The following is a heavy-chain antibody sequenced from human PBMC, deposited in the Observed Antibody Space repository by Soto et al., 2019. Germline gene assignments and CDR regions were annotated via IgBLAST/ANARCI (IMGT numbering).Heavy chain of an antibody. Sequence: QGQLVQSGAEVKKPGASVKVSCKASGYTFTSYGISWVRQAPGQGLGGMGWISAYNGNTNYAQKLQGRVTMTTDTSTSTAYMELRSLRSDDTAVYYCARLGYFGLPNYYYYGMDVWGQGTTVTVSS. V-gene: IGHV1-18*04. CDR1: GYTFTSYG. CDR3: ARLGYFGLPNYYYYGMDV. CDR2: ISAYNGNT. J-gene: IGHJ6*02. D-gene: IGHD5-18*01.